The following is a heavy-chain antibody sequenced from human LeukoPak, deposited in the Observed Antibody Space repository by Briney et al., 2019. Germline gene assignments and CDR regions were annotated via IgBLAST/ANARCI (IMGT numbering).Heavy chain of an antibody. Sequence: GGSLRLSCAASGFTFRSFAVSSGRQAPGRGLGWVSAISGSGDSTYYADPVQGRFTISRDNSKNTLYVEMNSLRADDTAVYYCAKGDSSVWYDSPFDYWGQGTLVTVSS. CDR2: ISGSGDST. CDR3: AKGDSSVWYDSPFDY. J-gene: IGHJ4*02. V-gene: IGHV3-23*01. CDR1: GFTFRSFA. D-gene: IGHD6-19*01.